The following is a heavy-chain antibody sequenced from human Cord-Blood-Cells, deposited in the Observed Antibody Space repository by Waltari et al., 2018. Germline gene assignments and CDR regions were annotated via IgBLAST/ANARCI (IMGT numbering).Heavy chain of an antibody. Sequence: EVQLVQSGAEVKKPGATVKISCKDSGYTFTDYYMHLVPQAPGKGLEWMVLVDPEDGETIYAEKFQGRVTITADTSTDTAYMELSSLRSEDTAVYYCATVLLSSGWTVNWFDPWGQGTLVTVSS. D-gene: IGHD6-19*01. CDR2: VDPEDGET. CDR1: GYTFTDYY. CDR3: ATVLLSSGWTVNWFDP. V-gene: IGHV1-69-2*01. J-gene: IGHJ5*02.